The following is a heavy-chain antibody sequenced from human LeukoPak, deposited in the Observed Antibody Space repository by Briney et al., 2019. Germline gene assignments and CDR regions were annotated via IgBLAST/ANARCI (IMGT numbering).Heavy chain of an antibody. V-gene: IGHV3-30*04. CDR2: ISYDGSNK. D-gene: IGHD3-10*01. CDR3: AKDLMRDRWFGES. CDR1: GFTFSSYA. J-gene: IGHJ5*02. Sequence: GGSLRLSCAASGFTFSSYAMHWVRQAPGKGLEWVAVISYDGSNKYYADSVKGRFTISRDNSKNRLYLEMNSLRVEDTALYYCAKDLMRDRWFGESWGQGTLVTVSS.